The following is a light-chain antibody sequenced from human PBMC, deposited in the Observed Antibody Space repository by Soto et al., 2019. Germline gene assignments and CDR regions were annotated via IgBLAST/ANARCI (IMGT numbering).Light chain of an antibody. V-gene: IGKV3-11*01. J-gene: IGKJ4*01. CDR3: QQRRNWPFT. CDR1: QSVSSD. Sequence: EIVLTQSPATLSLSPGERATRSCRASQSVSSDLAWYQQKPGQAPRLLIYDASNRATGIPARFSGSGSGTDFTLTISGLEPEDFAVYYCQQRRNWPFTFAGGTKADIK. CDR2: DAS.